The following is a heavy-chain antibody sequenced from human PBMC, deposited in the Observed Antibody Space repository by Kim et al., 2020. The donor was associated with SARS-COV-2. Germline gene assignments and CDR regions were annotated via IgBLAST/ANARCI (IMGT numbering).Heavy chain of an antibody. D-gene: IGHD3-10*01. Sequence: SETLSLTCTISGGSVTSGGYYWSWIRQYPGKGLEWIGYIFYSGSTYYNPSLKSRVRISVDTSKTQFSLQLTSVTAADTAVYYCARAASPGAFDIWGQGTRVTVSS. CDR2: IFYSGST. J-gene: IGHJ3*02. CDR3: ARAASPGAFDI. CDR1: GGSVTSGGYY. V-gene: IGHV4-31*03.